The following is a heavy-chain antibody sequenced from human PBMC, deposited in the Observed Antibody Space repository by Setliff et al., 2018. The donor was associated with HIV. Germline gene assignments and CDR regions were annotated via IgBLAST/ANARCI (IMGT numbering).Heavy chain of an antibody. Sequence: SETLSLTCALYGGSFSDYYWSWIRQPPGMGLEWIGEVNRGRRTNYNRSLKSRVTISVDTSKNQFSLNLSSVTAADTAVYYCARGGLGVVGAIDYWSQGTLVTVSS. CDR3: ARGGLGVVGAIDY. CDR1: GGSFSDYY. CDR2: VNRGRRT. V-gene: IGHV4-34*01. D-gene: IGHD2-15*01. J-gene: IGHJ4*02.